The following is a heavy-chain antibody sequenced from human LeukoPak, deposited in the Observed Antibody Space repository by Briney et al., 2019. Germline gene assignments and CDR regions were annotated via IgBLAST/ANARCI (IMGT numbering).Heavy chain of an antibody. Sequence: GMSLRLSCTASGFTFSNHWMHWVRQAPGKGLVWVSRINNDGSSAVYADPVQGRFTVSRDNAKDTFYLQMNGLRVEDTAVYYCARDRPHNWFDPWGQGTLVTVSS. J-gene: IGHJ5*02. V-gene: IGHV3-74*01. CDR1: GFTFSNHW. CDR2: INNDGSSA. CDR3: ARDRPHNWFDP.